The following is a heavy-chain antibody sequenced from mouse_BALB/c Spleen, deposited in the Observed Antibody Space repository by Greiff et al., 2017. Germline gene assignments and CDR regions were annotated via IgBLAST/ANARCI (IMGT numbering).Heavy chain of an antibody. J-gene: IGHJ2*01. CDR2: INPYNDGT. Sequence: VQLKESGPELVKPGASVKMSCKASGYTFTSYVMHWVKQKPGQGLEWIGYINPYNDGTKYNEKFKGKATLTSDKSSSTAYMELSSLTSEDSAVYYCAIWLRTFDYWGQGTTLTVSS. V-gene: IGHV1-14*01. CDR3: AIWLRTFDY. D-gene: IGHD2-2*01. CDR1: GYTFTSYV.